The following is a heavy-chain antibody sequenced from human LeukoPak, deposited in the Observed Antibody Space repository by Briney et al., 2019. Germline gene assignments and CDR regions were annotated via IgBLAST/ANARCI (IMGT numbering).Heavy chain of an antibody. V-gene: IGHV3-23*01. Sequence: GGSLRLSCVASGFTFSSYAMSWVRQAPGKGLEWVSAISGSGGSTYYADSVKGRFTISRDNSKNTLYLQMNSLRAEDTAVYYCAKPPVAVGRTYYFDYWGQGTLVTVSS. J-gene: IGHJ4*02. CDR2: ISGSGGST. CDR3: AKPPVAVGRTYYFDY. D-gene: IGHD6-19*01. CDR1: GFTFSSYA.